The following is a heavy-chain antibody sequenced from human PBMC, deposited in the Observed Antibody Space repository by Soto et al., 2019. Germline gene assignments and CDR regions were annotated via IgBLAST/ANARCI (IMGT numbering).Heavy chain of an antibody. CDR3: ARGEQWLVFRYNWFDP. V-gene: IGHV4-34*01. CDR1: GGSFSGYY. J-gene: IGHJ5*02. CDR2: INHSGST. D-gene: IGHD6-19*01. Sequence: SETLSLTCAVYGGSFSGYYWSWIRQPPGKGLEWIGEINHSGSTNYNPSLKSRVTISVDTSKNQFSLKLSSVTAADTAVYYCARGEQWLVFRYNWFDPWGQGTLVTVSS.